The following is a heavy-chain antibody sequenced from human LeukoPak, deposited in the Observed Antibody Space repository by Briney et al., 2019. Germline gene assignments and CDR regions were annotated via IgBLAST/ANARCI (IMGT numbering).Heavy chain of an antibody. CDR1: GGTFSSYA. D-gene: IGHD3/OR15-3a*01. CDR2: IIPIFGTA. V-gene: IGHV1-69*13. CDR3: ARDGTGTGHKGFDP. Sequence: ASVKVSCKASGGTFSSYAISWVRQAPGQGLEWMGGIIPIFGTANYAQKFQGRVTITADESTSTAYMELSSLRSEDTAVYYCARDGTGTGHKGFDPRGQGTLVTVSS. J-gene: IGHJ5*02.